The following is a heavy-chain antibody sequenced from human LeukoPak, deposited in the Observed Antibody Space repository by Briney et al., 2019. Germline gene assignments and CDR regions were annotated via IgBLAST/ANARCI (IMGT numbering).Heavy chain of an antibody. J-gene: IGHJ6*03. CDR2: IHYSGST. CDR1: GGSISSYY. V-gene: IGHV4-59*01. D-gene: IGHD2-2*02. Sequence: SETLSLTCTVSGGSISSYYWSWIRQPPGKGLEWIGYIHYSGSTNYNPSLKSRVTISVDTFKNQFSLKLSSVTAADTAVYYCAGTYTYYYYYYMDVWGKGTTVTISS. CDR3: AGTYTYYYYYYMDV.